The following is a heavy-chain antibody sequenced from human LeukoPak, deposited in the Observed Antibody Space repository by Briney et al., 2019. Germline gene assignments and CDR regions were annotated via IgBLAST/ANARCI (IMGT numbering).Heavy chain of an antibody. CDR3: ARAYSSSVDAFDI. D-gene: IGHD6-6*01. V-gene: IGHV4-59*08. J-gene: IGHJ3*02. CDR2: IYYSGST. Sequence: SETLSLTCAVYGGSFSGYYWSWIRQPPGKGLEWIGYIYYSGSTNYNPSLKSRVTISVDTSKNQFSLKLSSVTAADTALYYCARAYSSSVDAFDIWGQGTMVTVSS. CDR1: GGSFSGYY.